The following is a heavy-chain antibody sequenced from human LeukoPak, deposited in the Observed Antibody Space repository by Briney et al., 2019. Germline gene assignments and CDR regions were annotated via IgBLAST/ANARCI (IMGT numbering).Heavy chain of an antibody. D-gene: IGHD3-10*02. CDR3: AELGITMIGGV. J-gene: IGHJ6*04. CDR2: ISSSGSTI. V-gene: IGHV3-48*03. CDR1: GFTFSSYE. Sequence: GGSLRLSCAASGFTFSSYEMNWVRQAPGKGLEWVSYISSSGSTIYYAGSVKGRFTIFRDNAKNSLYLQMNSLRAEDTAVYYCAELGITMIGGVWGKGTTVTISS.